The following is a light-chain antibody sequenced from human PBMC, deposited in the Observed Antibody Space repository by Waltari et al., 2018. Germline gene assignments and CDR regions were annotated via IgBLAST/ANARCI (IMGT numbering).Light chain of an antibody. J-gene: IGKJ2*01. CDR3: QEYYGTPPDT. CDR2: WAS. CDR1: QRVLYSSNNQNH. V-gene: IGKV4-1*01. Sequence: DIVMTQSPDPLAVSLGERATINCKSSQRVLYSSNNQNHLAWYQQKPGQPPKLLIYWASTRESGVPDRFSGSGSGTDFTLTISSLQAEDVAVYYCQEYYGTPPDTFGQGTKLEIK.